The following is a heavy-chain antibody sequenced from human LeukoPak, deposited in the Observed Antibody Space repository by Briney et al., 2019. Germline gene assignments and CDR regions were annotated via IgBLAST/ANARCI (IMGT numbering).Heavy chain of an antibody. V-gene: IGHV1-69*05. CDR1: GGTFSSYA. CDR3: ARAIAARPDYYYYMDV. CDR2: IIPIFGTA. Sequence: SVKVSCKASGGTFSSYAISWVRQAPGQGLEWMGGIIPIFGTANYAQKFQGRVTITTDESTSTAYMELSSLRSEDTAVYYCARAIAARPDYYYYMDVWGEGTTVTVSS. J-gene: IGHJ6*03. D-gene: IGHD6-6*01.